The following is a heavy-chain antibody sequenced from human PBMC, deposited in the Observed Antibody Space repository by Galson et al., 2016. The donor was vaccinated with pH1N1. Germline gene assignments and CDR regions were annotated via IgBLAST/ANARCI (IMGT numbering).Heavy chain of an antibody. V-gene: IGHV3-7*03. J-gene: IGHJ4*02. CDR2: INQHGSKI. CDR1: GLVYSDYW. Sequence: RLSCAASGLVYSDYWMTWVRQAPGKGLEWVGNINQHGSKINYGDSVKGRSTISRDNAKNSLFLQMTSLRADDSAVYYCARARAPEYFDWLSYFDSWGQGTLVTVSS. D-gene: IGHD3-9*01. CDR3: ARARAPEYFDWLSYFDS.